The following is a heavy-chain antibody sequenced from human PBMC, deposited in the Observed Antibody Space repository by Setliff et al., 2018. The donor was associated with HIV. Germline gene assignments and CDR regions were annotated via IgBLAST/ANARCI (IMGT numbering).Heavy chain of an antibody. V-gene: IGHV4-59*12. CDR3: ASQPYNSGWFGGWFDP. CDR2: IYYSGST. CDR1: GGSFSGYY. Sequence: SETLSLTCAVYGGSFSGYYWSWIRQPPGKGLEWIGHIYYSGSTDYNPSLTSRVIISVDPSKNQFTLMLNSVTAADTAVYYCASQPYNSGWFGGWFDPWGQGTLVTVSS. D-gene: IGHD6-19*01. J-gene: IGHJ5*02.